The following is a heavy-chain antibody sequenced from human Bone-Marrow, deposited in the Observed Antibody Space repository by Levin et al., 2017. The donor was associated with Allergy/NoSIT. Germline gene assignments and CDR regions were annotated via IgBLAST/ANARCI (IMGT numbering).Heavy chain of an antibody. CDR2: INPNSGGT. CDR3: ARQDSGYDPNFDY. Sequence: ASVKVSCKASGYTFTGYYMHWVRQAPGQGLEWMGRINPNSGGTNYAQKFQGRVTMTRDTSISTAYMELSRLRSDDTAVYYCARQDSGYDPNFDYWGQGTLVTVSS. CDR1: GYTFTGYY. V-gene: IGHV1-2*06. J-gene: IGHJ4*02. D-gene: IGHD5-12*01.